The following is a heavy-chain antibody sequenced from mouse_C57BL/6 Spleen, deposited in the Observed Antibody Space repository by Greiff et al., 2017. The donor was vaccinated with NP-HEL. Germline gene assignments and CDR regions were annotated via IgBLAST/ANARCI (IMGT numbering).Heavy chain of an antibody. CDR3: ARANWDVDYYAMDY. J-gene: IGHJ4*01. Sequence: EVKLQESGPGMVKPSQSLSLTCTVTGYSITSGYDWHWIRHFPGNKLEWMGYISYSGSTNYNPSLKSRISITHDTSKNHFFLKLNSVTTEDTATYYCARANWDVDYYAMDYWGQGTSVTVSS. CDR1: GYSITSGYD. CDR2: ISYSGST. V-gene: IGHV3-1*01. D-gene: IGHD4-1*01.